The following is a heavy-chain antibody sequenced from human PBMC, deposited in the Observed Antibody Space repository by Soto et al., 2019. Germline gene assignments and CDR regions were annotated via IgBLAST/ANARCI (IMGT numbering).Heavy chain of an antibody. V-gene: IGHV3-7*03. Sequence: GGSLRLSCAASGFTFSSFWMTWVRQAPGKGLEWAANIAQDGFERSYADSVKGRFTISRDNSKNTLYLQMNSLRAEDTAVYYCAKYDFWSGHTGYYYGMDVWGQGTTVTVSS. D-gene: IGHD3-3*01. CDR1: GFTFSSFW. J-gene: IGHJ6*02. CDR2: IAQDGFER. CDR3: AKYDFWSGHTGYYYGMDV.